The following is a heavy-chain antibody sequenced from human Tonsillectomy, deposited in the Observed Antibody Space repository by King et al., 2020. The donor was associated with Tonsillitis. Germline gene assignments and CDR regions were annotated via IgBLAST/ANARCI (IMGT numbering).Heavy chain of an antibody. CDR1: GGSISSFY. J-gene: IGHJ5*02. Sequence: QVQLQESGPGLVKPSETLSLTCTVSGGSISSFYWSWLRQPPGKGPEWIGFVSSTGSTDYNPSLKSRVTISEDTAKNQISLKLTSVTASDTAVYYCASGALNWFDPWGQGTLVTVSS. CDR3: ASGALNWFDP. V-gene: IGHV4-59*03. D-gene: IGHD7-27*01. CDR2: VSSTGST.